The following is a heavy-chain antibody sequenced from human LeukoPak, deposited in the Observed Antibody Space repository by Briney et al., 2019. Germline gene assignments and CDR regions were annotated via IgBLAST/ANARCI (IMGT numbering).Heavy chain of an antibody. CDR3: ARSTSSEYDIYHFDY. CDR2: KWYDGNNK. Sequence: GGSLRLSCAASGFTFSSYGMHWVRQAPGKGLEWVAVKWYDGNNKYYADSVKGRFTISRDNSKNTLYLQMNSLRAEDTAVYYCARSTSSEYDIYHFDYWGQGTLVTVSS. J-gene: IGHJ4*02. V-gene: IGHV3-33*01. CDR1: GFTFSSYG. D-gene: IGHD3-9*01.